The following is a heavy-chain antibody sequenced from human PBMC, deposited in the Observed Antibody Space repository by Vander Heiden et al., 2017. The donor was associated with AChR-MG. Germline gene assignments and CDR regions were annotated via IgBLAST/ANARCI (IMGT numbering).Heavy chain of an antibody. J-gene: IGHJ4*02. V-gene: IGHV3-30-3*01. Sequence: QVQLVESGGGVVQPGRSLRLSCAASEFTFSSYAMHWVRQAPGKGLEWVAVISYDGSNKYYADSVKGRFTISRDNSKNTLYLQMNSLRAEDTAVYYCARGEQWLGIYYFDYWGQGTLVTVSS. D-gene: IGHD6-19*01. CDR2: ISYDGSNK. CDR1: EFTFSSYA. CDR3: ARGEQWLGIYYFDY.